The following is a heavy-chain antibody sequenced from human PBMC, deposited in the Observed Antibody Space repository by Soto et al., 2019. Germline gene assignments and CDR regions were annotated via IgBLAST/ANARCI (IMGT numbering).Heavy chain of an antibody. CDR3: ASSPVVVVVAATRYYFDY. CDR1: GGTFSSYA. Sequence: GASVKVSCKASGGTFSSYAISWVRQAPGQGLEWMGGIIPIFGTANYAQKFQGRVTITADESTSTAYMELSSLRSEDTAVYYCASSPVVVVVAATRYYFDYWGQGTLVTV. CDR2: IIPIFGTA. J-gene: IGHJ4*02. V-gene: IGHV1-69*13. D-gene: IGHD2-15*01.